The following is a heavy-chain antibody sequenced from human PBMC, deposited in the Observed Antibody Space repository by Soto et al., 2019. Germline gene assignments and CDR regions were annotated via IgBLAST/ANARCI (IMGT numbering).Heavy chain of an antibody. Sequence: GGSLRLSCAASGFTFSSYWMSWVRQAPGKGLEWVANIKQDGSEKYYVDSVKGRFTISRDNAKNSLYLQMNSLRAEDTAVYYCARDWKWLVDYYGMDVWGKGTTVTVS. J-gene: IGHJ6*04. CDR1: GFTFSSYW. CDR3: ARDWKWLVDYYGMDV. CDR2: IKQDGSEK. D-gene: IGHD6-19*01. V-gene: IGHV3-7*01.